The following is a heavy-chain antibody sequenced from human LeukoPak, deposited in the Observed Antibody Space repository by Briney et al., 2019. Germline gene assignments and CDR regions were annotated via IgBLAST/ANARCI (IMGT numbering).Heavy chain of an antibody. J-gene: IGHJ5*02. CDR2: IYWNDDK. Sequence: TLSLTCTVSGGSISSSSYYWGWIRQPPGKGLEWLALIYWNDDKRYSPSLKSRLTITKDTSKNQVVLTMTNMDPVDTATYYCAPTMQGAVAPFDPWGQGTLVTVSS. CDR1: GGSISSSSYY. CDR3: APTMQGAVAPFDP. V-gene: IGHV2-5*01. D-gene: IGHD6-19*01.